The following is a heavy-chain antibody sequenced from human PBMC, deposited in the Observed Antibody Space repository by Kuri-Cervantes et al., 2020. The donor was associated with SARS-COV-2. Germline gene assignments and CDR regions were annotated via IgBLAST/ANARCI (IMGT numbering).Heavy chain of an antibody. CDR1: GFTFSSYA. D-gene: IGHD4-17*01. CDR2: ISSSSSYI. V-gene: IGHV3-21*04. CDR3: ATPRRYYGDGFDY. Sequence: GESLKISCAASGFTFSSYAMHWVRQASGKGLEWVSSISSSSSYIYYADSVKGRFTISRDNAKNSLYLQMNSLRAEDTAVYYCATPRRYYGDGFDYWGQGTLVTVSS. J-gene: IGHJ4*02.